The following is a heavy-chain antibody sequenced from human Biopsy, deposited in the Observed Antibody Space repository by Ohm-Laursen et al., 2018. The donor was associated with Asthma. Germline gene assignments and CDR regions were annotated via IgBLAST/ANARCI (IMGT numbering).Heavy chain of an antibody. V-gene: IGHV4-30-4*02. J-gene: IGHJ5*02. D-gene: IGHD6-19*01. CDR3: ARASVAASSNWFDP. CDR1: GASIKTDDHY. Sequence: SDTLSLTCPVSGASIKTDDHYWSWLRQPPGKGLEWFGFIHYSGSTSYNPSLKGGVTIPVDTSKNQFSLKLSSVTAADTAVYYCARASVAASSNWFDPWGQGTLVTVSS. CDR2: IHYSGST.